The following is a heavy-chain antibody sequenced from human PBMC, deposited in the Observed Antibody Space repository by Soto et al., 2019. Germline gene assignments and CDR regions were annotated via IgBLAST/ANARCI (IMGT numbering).Heavy chain of an antibody. CDR3: SRSVVS. CDR1: GFTFSSFW. CDR2: INPDGSEK. Sequence: PGGSLRLSCAASGFTFSSFWMDWVRQAPGKGLEWVANINPDGSEKQYVDSVKGRFTISRDNAKNSLYLQMSSVTAEDSALYYCSRSVVSWGQGPRVTVSS. V-gene: IGHV3-7*01. J-gene: IGHJ4*02.